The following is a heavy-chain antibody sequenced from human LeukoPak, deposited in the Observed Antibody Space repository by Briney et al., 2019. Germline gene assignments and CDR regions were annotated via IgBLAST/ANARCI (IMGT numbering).Heavy chain of an antibody. CDR2: IYYSGST. CDR3: ARQYYYDSSGYALLFDY. J-gene: IGHJ4*02. D-gene: IGHD3-22*01. Sequence: PSETLSLTCTVSGGSISSYYWSWIRQTPGKGLEWIGHIYYSGSTNYNPSLKSRVTISVDTSKNQFSLKLSSVTAADTAVYYCARQYYYDSSGYALLFDYWGQGTLVTVSS. CDR1: GGSISSYY. V-gene: IGHV4-59*01.